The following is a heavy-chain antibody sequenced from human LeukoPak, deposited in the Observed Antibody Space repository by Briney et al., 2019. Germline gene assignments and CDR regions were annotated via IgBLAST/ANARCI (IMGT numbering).Heavy chain of an antibody. CDR2: IYHSGSS. Sequence: PSETLSLTCTVSGVSMSSYFWSWIRQPPGKGLEWIGYIYHSGSSHYNPSLKSRVTISVDTSKTQFSLKLSSVTAADTAVYYCAGRLEWERIRDAAFVIWGQGTMVTVSS. J-gene: IGHJ3*02. V-gene: IGHV4-59*01. D-gene: IGHD1-26*01. CDR3: AGRLEWERIRDAAFVI. CDR1: GVSMSSYF.